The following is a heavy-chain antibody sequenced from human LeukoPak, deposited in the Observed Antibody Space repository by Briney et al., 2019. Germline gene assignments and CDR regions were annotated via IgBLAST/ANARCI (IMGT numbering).Heavy chain of an antibody. Sequence: GGSLRLSRAASGFTFSDYYMSWIRQAPGKGLEWVSYISSSGSTIYYADSVKGRFTISRDNAKNSLYLQMNSLRAEDTAVYYCARVPSEMATIVYFDYWGQGTLVTVSS. J-gene: IGHJ4*02. CDR1: GFTFSDYY. D-gene: IGHD5-24*01. CDR2: ISSSGSTI. V-gene: IGHV3-11*01. CDR3: ARVPSEMATIVYFDY.